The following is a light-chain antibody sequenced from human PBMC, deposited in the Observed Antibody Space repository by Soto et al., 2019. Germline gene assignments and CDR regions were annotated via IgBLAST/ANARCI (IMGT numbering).Light chain of an antibody. Sequence: QSVLTQPPSVSGAPGQRVTIPCTGSSSNIGSFYDVHWYQQLPGTVPKLLIYSDNNRPSGVPDRFSGSKSGTAASLAITGLQAEDVAYYYCQSYDNSLNHVVFGGGTKLTVL. J-gene: IGLJ2*01. V-gene: IGLV1-40*01. CDR3: QSYDNSLNHVV. CDR2: SDN. CDR1: SSNIGSFYD.